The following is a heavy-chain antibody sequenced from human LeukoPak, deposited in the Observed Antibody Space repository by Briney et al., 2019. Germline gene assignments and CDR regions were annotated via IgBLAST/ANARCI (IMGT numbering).Heavy chain of an antibody. CDR1: GSAFSSHA. J-gene: IGHJ4*02. CDR3: AKDRIGFYQPYDY. Sequence: QSGGSLRLSCAASGSAFSSHAMSWVRQAPGKGLEWVSAISGGGETTWYADSVKGRFIMSRDNSRNMLHLQMNSLRAEDTAVYYCAKDRIGFYQPYDYWGQGTLVTVSS. D-gene: IGHD2-2*01. CDR2: ISGGGETT. V-gene: IGHV3-23*01.